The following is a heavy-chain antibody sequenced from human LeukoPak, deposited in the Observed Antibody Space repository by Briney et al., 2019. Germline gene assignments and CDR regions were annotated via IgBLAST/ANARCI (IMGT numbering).Heavy chain of an antibody. D-gene: IGHD3-22*01. J-gene: IGHJ3*02. CDR2: IKQDGSEK. V-gene: IGHV3-7*01. CDR3: AREYPAYYDSSGYAGTFDI. CDR1: GFTFSSYW. Sequence: GGSLRLSCAASGFTFSSYWMSWVRQAPGKGLEWVANIKQDGSEKYYVDSVKGRFTISRDNAKNSLYLQMNSLRAEDTAVYYCAREYPAYYDSSGYAGTFDIWGQRTMVTVSS.